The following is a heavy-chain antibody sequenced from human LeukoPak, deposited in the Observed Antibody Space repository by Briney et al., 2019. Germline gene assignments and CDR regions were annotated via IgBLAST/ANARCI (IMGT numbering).Heavy chain of an antibody. CDR1: GGSISSYY. Sequence: SETLSLTCTVSGGSISSYYWSWIRQPPGKGLEWIGYIYYSGSTNYNPSLKSRVTISVDTSKNQFSLKLSSVTAADTAVYYCARFIRRGYYGSGSYYRGYFDYWGQGTLVTVSS. D-gene: IGHD3-10*01. J-gene: IGHJ4*02. CDR3: ARFIRRGYYGSGSYYRGYFDY. CDR2: IYYSGST. V-gene: IGHV4-59*01.